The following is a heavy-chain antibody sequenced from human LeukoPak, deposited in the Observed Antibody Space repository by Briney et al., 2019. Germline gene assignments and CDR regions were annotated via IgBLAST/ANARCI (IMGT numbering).Heavy chain of an antibody. V-gene: IGHV3-21*01. J-gene: IGHJ4*02. D-gene: IGHD6-19*01. CDR2: ISSSSSYI. CDR3: ARKPWPGPEDY. Sequence: GGSLRLSCAASGFTFSNYWMHWVRQAPGKGLEWVSSISSSSSYIYYADSVKGRFTISRDNAKNSLYLQMNSLRAEDTAVYYCARKPWPGPEDYWGQGTLVTGSS. CDR1: GFTFSNYW.